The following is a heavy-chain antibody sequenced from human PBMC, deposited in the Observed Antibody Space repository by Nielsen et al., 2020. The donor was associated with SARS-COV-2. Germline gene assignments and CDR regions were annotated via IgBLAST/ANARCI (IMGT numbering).Heavy chain of an antibody. D-gene: IGHD6-19*01. J-gene: IGHJ4*02. Sequence: ASVKVSCKASGGTFSNYAINWVRQAPGQGLEWMGRINPKRDDTNSAQKFQGRVTMTRDTSISTAYMELSRLRSDDTAVYYCARDVGGDRYSSGYWGQGTLVTVSS. CDR1: GGTFSNYA. CDR2: INPKRDDT. V-gene: IGHV1-2*06. CDR3: ARDVGGDRYSSGY.